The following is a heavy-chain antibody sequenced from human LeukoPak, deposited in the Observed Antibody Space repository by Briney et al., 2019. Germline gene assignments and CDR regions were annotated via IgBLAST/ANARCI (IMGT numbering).Heavy chain of an antibody. CDR2: IWYDGSNK. Sequence: PGGSLRLSCAASGFTFSSYGMHWVRQAPGKGLEWVAVIWYDGSNKYYADSVKGRFTISRDNSKNTLYLQMNSLRAEDTAVYYCARDSSSSDFDFDYWGQGTLVTVSS. V-gene: IGHV3-33*01. D-gene: IGHD6-6*01. CDR1: GFTFSSYG. J-gene: IGHJ4*02. CDR3: ARDSSSSDFDFDY.